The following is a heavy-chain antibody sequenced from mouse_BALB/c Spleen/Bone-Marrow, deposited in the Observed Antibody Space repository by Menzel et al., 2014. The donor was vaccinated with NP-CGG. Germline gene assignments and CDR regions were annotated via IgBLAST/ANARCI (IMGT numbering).Heavy chain of an antibody. V-gene: IGHV1S137*01. J-gene: IGHJ4*01. D-gene: IGHD2-14*01. Sequence: VHLVESGAELVRPGVSVKISCKGSGYTFTDYAMHWGKQSHAKSLEWIGLISNYYGDASYNQKFKGKATMTVDKSSSTAYMELARLTSEDSAIYYCARSGKVRNAMDYWGQGTSVTVS. CDR1: GYTFTDYA. CDR2: ISNYYGDA. CDR3: ARSGKVRNAMDY.